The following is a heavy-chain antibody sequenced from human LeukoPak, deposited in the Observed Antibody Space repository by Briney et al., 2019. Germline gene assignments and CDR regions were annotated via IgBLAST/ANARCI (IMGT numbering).Heavy chain of an antibody. Sequence: PSQTLSLTCTVSGGSISSGSYYWSWIRQPAGKGREWIGRIYTTGSTNYNPSLKSRVTISVDTSKNQFSMKLSSVTAADTAVYYCARVGYFGVVRIFDYWGQGTLVTVSS. D-gene: IGHD2-2*01. CDR3: ARVGYFGVVRIFDY. J-gene: IGHJ4*02. CDR2: IYTTGST. CDR1: GGSISSGSYY. V-gene: IGHV4-61*02.